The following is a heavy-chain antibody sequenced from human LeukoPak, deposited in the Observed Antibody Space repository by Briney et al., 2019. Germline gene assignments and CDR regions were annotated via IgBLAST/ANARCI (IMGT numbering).Heavy chain of an antibody. Sequence: RASVKVSCKASGYTFTSYYMHWVRQAPGQGLEWMGWISGYNGNTNYAQQKLQGRVTMTTDTSTSTAYMELRSLRSDDTAVYYCARARAPVTRISSFDIWGQGTMVTVSS. CDR3: ARARAPVTRISSFDI. J-gene: IGHJ3*02. CDR2: ISGYNGNT. V-gene: IGHV1-18*04. CDR1: GYTFTSYY. D-gene: IGHD4-17*01.